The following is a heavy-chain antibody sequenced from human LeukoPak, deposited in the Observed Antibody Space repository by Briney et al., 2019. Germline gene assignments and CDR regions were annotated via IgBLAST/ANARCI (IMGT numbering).Heavy chain of an antibody. D-gene: IGHD5-18*01. Sequence: PGRSLRLSCAASGFTFDDYAMHWVRQAPGKGLEWASGIGWNSGSIGYADSVKGRFTISRDNAKNSLYLQMNSLRAEDMALYYCAKVVRRGYSNDAFDIWGQGTMVTVSS. V-gene: IGHV3-9*03. J-gene: IGHJ3*02. CDR1: GFTFDDYA. CDR3: AKVVRRGYSNDAFDI. CDR2: IGWNSGSI.